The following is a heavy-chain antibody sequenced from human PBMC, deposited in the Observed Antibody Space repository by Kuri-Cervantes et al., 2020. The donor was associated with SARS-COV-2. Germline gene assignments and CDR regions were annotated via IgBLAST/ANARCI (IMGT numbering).Heavy chain of an antibody. Sequence: ASVKVSCKASGYTFTSYGISWVRQAPGQGLEWMGWISAYNGNTHYAQKLQGRVTMTTDTSTSTAYMELRSLRSDDTAVYYCARDAGYYDSSGYRYYFDYWGQGTLVTVSS. D-gene: IGHD3-22*01. CDR3: ARDAGYYDSSGYRYYFDY. V-gene: IGHV1-18*01. J-gene: IGHJ4*02. CDR1: GYTFTSYG. CDR2: ISAYNGNT.